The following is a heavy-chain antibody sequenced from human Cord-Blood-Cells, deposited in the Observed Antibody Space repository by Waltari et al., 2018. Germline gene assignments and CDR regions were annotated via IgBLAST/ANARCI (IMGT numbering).Heavy chain of an antibody. CDR1: GFTFSGSA. CDR3: TRPDETFDI. CDR2: IRSKANSYAT. V-gene: IGHV3-73*02. J-gene: IGHJ3*02. Sequence: EVQLVESGGGLVQPGGSLKLSCAASGFTFSGSAMHWVRQASGKGVEGVGRIRSKANSYATAYAASVKGRFTISRDDSKNTAYLQMNSLKTEDTAVYYCTRPDETFDIWGQGTMVTVSS.